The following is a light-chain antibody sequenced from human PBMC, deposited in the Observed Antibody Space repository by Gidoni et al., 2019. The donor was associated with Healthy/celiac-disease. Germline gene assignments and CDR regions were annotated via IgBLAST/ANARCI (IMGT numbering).Light chain of an antibody. J-gene: IGLJ2*01. CDR2: GNS. Sequence: QSVLTQPPSVSGAPGPRVTISCTGSISNIGAGYVVHWYQQLPGTAPKLPIYGNSNRPSGVPDRFSGSKSGTSASLAITGLQAEDEADYYCQSYDSSLSVVFGGGTKLTVL. V-gene: IGLV1-40*01. CDR1: ISNIGAGYV. CDR3: QSYDSSLSVV.